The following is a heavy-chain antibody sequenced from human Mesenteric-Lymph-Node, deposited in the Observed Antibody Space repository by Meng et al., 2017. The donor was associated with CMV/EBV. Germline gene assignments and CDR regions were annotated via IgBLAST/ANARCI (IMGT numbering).Heavy chain of an antibody. Sequence: GESLKISCAASGFTFSSYAFTWVRQAPGKGLEWVSLIDSDGRSTSYADSVKGRFTISRDNYKNTVYLQMNSLRGDDTAIYYCAKDIRRCHSACYFYGLDVWGQGTTVTVSS. CDR2: IDSDGRST. CDR1: GFTFSSYA. V-gene: IGHV3-23*03. CDR3: AKDIRRCHSACYFYGLDV. J-gene: IGHJ6*02. D-gene: IGHD2-21*01.